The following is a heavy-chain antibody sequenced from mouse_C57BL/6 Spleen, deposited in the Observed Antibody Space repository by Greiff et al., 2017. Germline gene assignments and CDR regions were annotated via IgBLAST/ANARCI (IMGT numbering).Heavy chain of an antibody. J-gene: IGHJ1*03. CDR1: GFSLTSYG. CDR3: ARHRGSSFNWYFDV. D-gene: IGHD1-1*01. V-gene: IGHV2-6-1*01. Sequence: VMLVESGPGLVAPSQSLSITCTVSGFSLTSYGVHWVRQPPGKGLEWLVVIWSDGSTTYNSALKSRLSISKDNSKSQVFLKMNSLQTDDTAMYYCARHRGSSFNWYFDVWGTGTTVTVSS. CDR2: IWSDGST.